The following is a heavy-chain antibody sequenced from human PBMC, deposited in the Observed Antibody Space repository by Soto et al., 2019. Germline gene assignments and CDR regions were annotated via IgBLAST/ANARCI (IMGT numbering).Heavy chain of an antibody. J-gene: IGHJ4*02. Sequence: GGSLRHSCSASGFTFLGYSMHWFRHAPGKGLEWVSSISSSSSYIYYADSVKGRFTISRDNAKNSLYLQMNSLRAEDTAVYYCARNYDSSGDFDYWGQGTLVTVSS. CDR1: GFTFLGYS. CDR3: ARNYDSSGDFDY. CDR2: ISSSSSYI. V-gene: IGHV3-21*01. D-gene: IGHD3-22*01.